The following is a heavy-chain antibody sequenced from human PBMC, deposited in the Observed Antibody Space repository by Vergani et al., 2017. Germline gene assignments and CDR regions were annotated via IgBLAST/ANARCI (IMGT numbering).Heavy chain of an antibody. CDR2: IIPILGIA. J-gene: IGHJ5*02. CDR1: GGTFSSYT. V-gene: IGHV1-69*02. CDR3: ASAGPSGGWFDP. D-gene: IGHD1-26*01. Sequence: QVQLVQSGAEVKKPGSSVQVSCKASGGTFSSYTISWVRQAPGQGLEWMGRIIPILGIANYARKFQGRVTITANKSTSTAYMELSSLRSEDTAVYYCASAGPSGGWFDPWGQGTLVTVSS.